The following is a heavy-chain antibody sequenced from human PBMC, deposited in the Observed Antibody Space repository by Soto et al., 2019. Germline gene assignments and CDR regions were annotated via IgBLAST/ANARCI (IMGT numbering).Heavy chain of an antibody. CDR1: GNSIRSYY. Sequence: KPSETLSLTCTVSGNSIRSYYWTWIRQPPGKGLELIGYIYYSGSTRYNPSLKSRVTISVDMSKNQFSLKLSSVIAADTAVYYCARAYGGLDNGLDVWGQGTAVTVSS. CDR2: IYYSGST. J-gene: IGHJ6*02. CDR3: ARAYGGLDNGLDV. D-gene: IGHD5-12*01. V-gene: IGHV4-59*01.